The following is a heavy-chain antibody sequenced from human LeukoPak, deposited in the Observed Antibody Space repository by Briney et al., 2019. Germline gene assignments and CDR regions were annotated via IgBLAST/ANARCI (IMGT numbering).Heavy chain of an antibody. CDR2: IIPIFGTA. CDR3: ARGRRPSGHYTPQGYYYYYMDV. V-gene: IGHV1-69*05. Sequence: SVKVSCKASGGTFSSYAISWVRQAPGQGLEWMGGIIPIFGTANYAQKFQGRVTITTDESTSTAYMELSSLRSEDTAVYYCARGRRPSGHYTPQGYYYYYMDVWGKGTTVTVSS. J-gene: IGHJ6*03. D-gene: IGHD3-3*01. CDR1: GGTFSSYA.